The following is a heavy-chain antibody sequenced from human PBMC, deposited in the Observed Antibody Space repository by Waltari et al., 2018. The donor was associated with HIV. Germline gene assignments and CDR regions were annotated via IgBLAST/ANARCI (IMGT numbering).Heavy chain of an antibody. V-gene: IGHV3-30*18. Sequence: QVQLVASGGGVVKPGRSLRLSCAASRFPFRSYAMPWVRQAPGKGLEWVAVISYYGDNKYYADSVKGRFTISRDNSKNTLYLQMNSLRAEDTAVYYCAKGASGWSPGYWGQGTLVTVSS. D-gene: IGHD6-19*01. CDR1: RFPFRSYA. CDR3: AKGASGWSPGY. CDR2: ISYYGDNK. J-gene: IGHJ4*02.